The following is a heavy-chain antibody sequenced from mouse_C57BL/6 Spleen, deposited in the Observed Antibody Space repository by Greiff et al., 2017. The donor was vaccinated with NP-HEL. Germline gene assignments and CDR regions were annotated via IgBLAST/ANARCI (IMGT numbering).Heavy chain of an antibody. CDR3: ARYGAGAMDY. V-gene: IGHV7-3*01. CDR1: GFTFTDYY. Sequence: DVMLVESGGGLVQPGGSLSLSCAASGFTFTDYYMSWVRQPPGKALEWLGFIRNKANGYTTEYSASVKGRFTISRDNSQSILYLQMNALRAEDSATYYCARYGAGAMDYWGQGTSVTVSS. CDR2: IRNKANGYTT. J-gene: IGHJ4*01.